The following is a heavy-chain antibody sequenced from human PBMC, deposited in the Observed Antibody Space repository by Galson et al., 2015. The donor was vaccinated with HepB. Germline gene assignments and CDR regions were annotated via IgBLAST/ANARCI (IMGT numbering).Heavy chain of an antibody. CDR1: GYTFTSYY. Sequence: SVKVSCKASGYTFTSYYMHWVRQAPGQGLEWMGIINPSGGSTSYAQKFQGRVTMTRDTSTSTVYMELSSLRSEDTAVYYCARDGEFQLQYGGNWFDPWGQGTLVTVSS. CDR3: ARDGEFQLQYGGNWFDP. J-gene: IGHJ5*02. CDR2: INPSGGST. D-gene: IGHD2-2*02. V-gene: IGHV1-46*01.